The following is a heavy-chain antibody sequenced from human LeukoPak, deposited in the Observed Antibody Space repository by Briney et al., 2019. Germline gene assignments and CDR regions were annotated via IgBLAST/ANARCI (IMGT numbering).Heavy chain of an antibody. CDR1: GGSISSYY. CDR3: ARRNYDILTGYYNGGHYYYYYMAV. Sequence: SETLSLTCTVSGGSISSYYWSWIRQPAGKGLEWIGRIYTSGSTNYNPSLKSRVSISVDTSKNQSSLKLSSVTAADTAVYYCARRNYDILTGYYNGGHYYYYYMAVWGKGTTVTVSS. V-gene: IGHV4-4*07. J-gene: IGHJ6*03. D-gene: IGHD3-9*01. CDR2: IYTSGST.